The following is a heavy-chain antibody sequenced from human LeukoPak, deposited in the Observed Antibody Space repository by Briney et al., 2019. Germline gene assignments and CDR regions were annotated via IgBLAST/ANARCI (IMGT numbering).Heavy chain of an antibody. CDR3: ARSRIVLMVYAVPSWFDP. CDR1: GYTFTGYY. V-gene: IGHV1-2*02. J-gene: IGHJ5*02. D-gene: IGHD2-8*01. Sequence: ASVKVSCKASGYTFTGYYMHWVRQAPGQGLEWMGWINPNSGGTNYAQKFQGRVTMTRDTSISTAYMELSRLRSDDTAVYYCARSRIVLMVYAVPSWFDPWGQGTLVTVSS. CDR2: INPNSGGT.